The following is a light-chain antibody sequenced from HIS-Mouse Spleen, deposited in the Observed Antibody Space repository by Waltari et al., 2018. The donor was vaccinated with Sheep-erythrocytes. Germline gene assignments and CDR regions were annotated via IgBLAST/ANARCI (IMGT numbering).Light chain of an antibody. CDR2: RNN. Sequence: QSVLTQPPSASGTPGQRVTLSCSGSSPHIGSNYVYWYRQLPGTAPNLHIYRNNQRPSGVPDRFSGSKSGTSASLAISGLRSEDEADYYCAAWDDSLSGPVFGGGTKLTVL. CDR1: SPHIGSNY. V-gene: IGLV1-47*01. J-gene: IGLJ3*02. CDR3: AAWDDSLSGPV.